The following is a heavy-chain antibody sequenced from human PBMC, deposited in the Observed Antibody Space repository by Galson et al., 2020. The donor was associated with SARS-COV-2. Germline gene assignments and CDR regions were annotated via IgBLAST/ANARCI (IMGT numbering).Heavy chain of an antibody. CDR3: ARHGASSGWYEGIDS. V-gene: IGHV5-51*01. CDR1: GYSFTNYW. CDR2: IYPDDSYT. D-gene: IGHD6-19*01. J-gene: IGHJ4*02. Sequence: GESLKIPCRTSGYSFTNYWIGWVRQMPGQGLEWMGIIYPDDSYTIYSPSFKGQVTISADRSISTAFLQWSSLKASDTAIYYCARHGASSGWYEGIDSWGQGTLVTVSS.